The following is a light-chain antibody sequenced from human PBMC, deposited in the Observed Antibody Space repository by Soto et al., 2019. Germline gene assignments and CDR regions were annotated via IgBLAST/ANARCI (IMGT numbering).Light chain of an antibody. CDR2: GAS. CDR1: QSVNDNH. Sequence: EVVLTQSPGTLSLSPGARATLSCRASQSVNDNHLAWYKQKGGQAPRLLIYGASTRATGVPERFSGSGFGIVYSLIINRLEPEDFALYYCQLYCGSPPRGTFGSGTTVEI. J-gene: IGKJ3*01. V-gene: IGKV3-20*01. CDR3: QLYCGSPPRGT.